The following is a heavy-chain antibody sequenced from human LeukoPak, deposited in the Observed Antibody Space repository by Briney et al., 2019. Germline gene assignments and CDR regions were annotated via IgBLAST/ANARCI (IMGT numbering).Heavy chain of an antibody. CDR3: AREGDGYNYLDY. V-gene: IGHV1-2*02. CDR2: IKPNTADT. J-gene: IGHJ4*02. CDR1: GYIFTGYY. Sequence: ASVKVSRKASGYIFTGYYIHWVRQAPGQGLEWMGWIKPNTADTKYAQNFRGRVTMNRDTSTSTAYMELSRLTSDDTAVYHCAREGDGYNYLDYWGQGTLVTVSS. D-gene: IGHD5-24*01.